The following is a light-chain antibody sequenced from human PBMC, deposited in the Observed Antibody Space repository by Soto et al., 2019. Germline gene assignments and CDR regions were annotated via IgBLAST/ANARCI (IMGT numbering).Light chain of an antibody. J-gene: IGKJ2*03. Sequence: EIVMTQSPATLSVSPGERATLSCRASESVSSNLAWYQQTPGQAPRLLIYGASTRATGIPARFSGSGSGTEFTPTISSLQSEDFAVYYCQEYNNWPPVLSFGQGTKLEI. CDR1: ESVSSN. CDR3: QEYNNWPPVLS. CDR2: GAS. V-gene: IGKV3-15*01.